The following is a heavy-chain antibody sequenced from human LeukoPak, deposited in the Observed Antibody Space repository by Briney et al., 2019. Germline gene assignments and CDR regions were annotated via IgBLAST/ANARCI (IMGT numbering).Heavy chain of an antibody. D-gene: IGHD3-9*01. Sequence: GGSLRLSCAAPGFTFSSYAMSLVRQAPGKGLEWVSAISGSGGSTYYADSVKGRFTISRDNSKNTLYLQMNSLRAEDTAVYYCAKFPTGYPLDYWGQGTLVTVSS. CDR2: ISGSGGST. J-gene: IGHJ4*02. V-gene: IGHV3-23*01. CDR3: AKFPTGYPLDY. CDR1: GFTFSSYA.